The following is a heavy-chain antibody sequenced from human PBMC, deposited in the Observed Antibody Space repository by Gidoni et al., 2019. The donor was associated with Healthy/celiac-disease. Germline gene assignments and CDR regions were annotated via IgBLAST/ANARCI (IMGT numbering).Heavy chain of an antibody. D-gene: IGHD3-22*01. Sequence: QVQLVQSGAEVKKPGSSVKVSCKASGGTFSSYAISWVRQAPGQGLEWMGGIIPIFGTANYAQKFQGRVTITADESTSTAYMDLSSLRSEDTAVYYCARQISYYDSSGYCFDYWGQGTLVTVSS. CDR2: IIPIFGTA. CDR3: ARQISYYDSSGYCFDY. V-gene: IGHV1-69*01. CDR1: GGTFSSYA. J-gene: IGHJ4*02.